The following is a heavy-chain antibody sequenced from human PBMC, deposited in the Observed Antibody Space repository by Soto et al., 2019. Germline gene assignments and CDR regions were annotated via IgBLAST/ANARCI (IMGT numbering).Heavy chain of an antibody. D-gene: IGHD3-22*01. CDR2: IYYSGST. J-gene: IGHJ4*02. V-gene: IGHV4-39*01. CDR3: ARAYDYYDNSGYYYFDY. CDR1: GGSISRSSYY. Sequence: KPSETLSLTCTVSGGSISRSSYYWGWVRQPPGKGLEWIGSIYYSGSTYYNPSLRSRVTISVDTSKNQFSLKLSSVTAADTAVFYCARAYDYYDNSGYYYFDYWGQGTLVTVSS.